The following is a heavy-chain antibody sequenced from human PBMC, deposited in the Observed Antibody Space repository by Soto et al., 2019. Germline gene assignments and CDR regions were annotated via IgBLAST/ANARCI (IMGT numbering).Heavy chain of an antibody. J-gene: IGHJ5*02. Sequence: QLQLQESGPGLVKPSETLSLTCTVSGGSFSSSPHYWGWIRQPPGQGLEWIGIMHSSGSTYFNPSLKSRVTIFIDTSNNQFSLKLSSVTAADTALYFCATYSSSSGWFDPWGQGTLVTVSS. CDR2: MHSSGST. CDR1: GGSFSSSPHY. D-gene: IGHD6-6*01. V-gene: IGHV4-39*01. CDR3: ATYSSSSGWFDP.